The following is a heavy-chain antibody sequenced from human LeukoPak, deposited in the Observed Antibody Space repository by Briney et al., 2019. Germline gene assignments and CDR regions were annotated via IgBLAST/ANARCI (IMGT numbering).Heavy chain of an antibody. J-gene: IGHJ4*02. D-gene: IGHD2-21*01. V-gene: IGHV3-23*01. Sequence: GGSLRLSCAASGFTFSSYSMNWVRQAPGKGLEWVSAITDSGGNTYYAAPVKGRFTISRDNSKNTLYLQMNSLRAEDTAVYYCAKGEHIVVVIATYYFDYWGQGTLVTVSS. CDR1: GFTFSSYS. CDR2: ITDSGGNT. CDR3: AKGEHIVVVIATYYFDY.